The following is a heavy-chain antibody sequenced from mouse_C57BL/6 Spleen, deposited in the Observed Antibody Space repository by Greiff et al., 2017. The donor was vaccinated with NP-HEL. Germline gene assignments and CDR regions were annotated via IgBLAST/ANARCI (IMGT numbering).Heavy chain of an antibody. V-gene: IGHV1-15*01. J-gene: IGHJ2*01. D-gene: IGHD1-1*01. CDR1: GYTFTDYE. CDR3: TRGGSGYFDY. Sequence: VQLQQSGAELVRPGASVTLSCKASGYTFTDYEMHWVKQTPVHGLEWIGAIDPETGGTAYNQKFKGKAILTADKSSSTAYMELRSLTSEDSAVYYGTRGGSGYFDYWGQGTTLTVSS. CDR2: IDPETGGT.